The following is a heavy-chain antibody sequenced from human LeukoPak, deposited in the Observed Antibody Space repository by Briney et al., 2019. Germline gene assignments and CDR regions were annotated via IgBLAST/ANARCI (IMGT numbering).Heavy chain of an antibody. CDR3: ARSTRTYYYDNSGYYYFDN. Sequence: KPSETLSLTCTVSGGSISGFYWSWIRQPAGEGLEWIGRIYNSGTTNYNPSLRSRAIMSLDTSKNQFSLKLSSVTAADTAVYYCARSTRTYYYDNSGYYYFDNWGQGNLVTVSS. CDR2: IYNSGTT. CDR1: GGSISGFY. J-gene: IGHJ4*02. D-gene: IGHD3-22*01. V-gene: IGHV4-4*07.